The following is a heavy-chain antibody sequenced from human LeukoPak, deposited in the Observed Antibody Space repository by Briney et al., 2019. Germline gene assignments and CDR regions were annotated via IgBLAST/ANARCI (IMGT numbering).Heavy chain of an antibody. V-gene: IGHV4-39*01. Sequence: PSETLSLTCTVSGGSISSSSYYWGWIRQPPGKGLEWVGSIYYSGSTYYNPSLKSRVTISVDTSKNQFSLKLSSVTAADTAVYYCARPYGAAGLDWGQGTLVTVSS. CDR2: IYYSGST. D-gene: IGHD4-17*01. CDR1: GGSISSSSYY. J-gene: IGHJ4*02. CDR3: ARPYGAAGLD.